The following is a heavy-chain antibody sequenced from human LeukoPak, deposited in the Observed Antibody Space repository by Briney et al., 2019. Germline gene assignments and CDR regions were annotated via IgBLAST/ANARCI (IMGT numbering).Heavy chain of an antibody. CDR1: GGSFSGYY. V-gene: IGHV4-34*01. Sequence: SETLSLTCAVYGGSFSGYYWSWIRQPPGKGLEWIGEINHSGSTNYNPSLKSRVTISVDPSTNQFSLKLSSVTAADTAVYYCARGRSSMVRGYYYYYMDVWGKGTTVTVSS. D-gene: IGHD3-10*01. J-gene: IGHJ6*03. CDR3: ARGRSSMVRGYYYYYMDV. CDR2: INHSGST.